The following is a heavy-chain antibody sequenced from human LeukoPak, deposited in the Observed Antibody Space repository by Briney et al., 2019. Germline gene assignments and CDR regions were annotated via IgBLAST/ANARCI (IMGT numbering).Heavy chain of an antibody. V-gene: IGHV4-34*01. D-gene: IGHD3-10*01. CDR1: GGSFSGYY. Sequence: SETLSLTCAVYGGSFSGYYWSWIRQPPGKGLEWIGEINHSGSTNYNPSLKSRVTISVDTSKNQFSLKMRSVTAADTAVYYCARQGQYYGSGSQFDYWGQGTLVTVSS. J-gene: IGHJ4*02. CDR3: ARQGQYYGSGSQFDY. CDR2: INHSGST.